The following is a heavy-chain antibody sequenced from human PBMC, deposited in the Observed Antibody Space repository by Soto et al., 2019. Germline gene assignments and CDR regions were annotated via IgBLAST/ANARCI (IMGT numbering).Heavy chain of an antibody. D-gene: IGHD3-3*01. CDR2: FDPEDGET. CDR3: ATAPRLRLRFLEWLLY. V-gene: IGHV1-24*01. J-gene: IGHJ4*02. CDR1: GYTLTELS. Sequence: GASVKVSCKVSGYTLTELSMHWVRQAPGKGLEWMGGFDPEDGETIYAQKFQGRVTMTEDTSTDTAYMELSSLRSEDTAVYYCATAPRLRLRFLEWLLYWGQGTLVTVSS.